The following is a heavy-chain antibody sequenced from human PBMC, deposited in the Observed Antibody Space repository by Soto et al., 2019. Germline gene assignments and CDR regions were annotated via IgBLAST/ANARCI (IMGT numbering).Heavy chain of an antibody. J-gene: IGHJ4*02. CDR1: GFPFSDYY. Sequence: LRLSCAASGFPFSDYYMSWIRQAPGKGLEGVSYISLSGSAIYYADSVKGRFTISRDNAKNSLFLQMNSLRAEDTAVYYCARMEAAMAKPFDYWGQGALVTVSS. CDR2: ISLSGSAI. V-gene: IGHV3-11*01. D-gene: IGHD6-25*01. CDR3: ARMEAAMAKPFDY.